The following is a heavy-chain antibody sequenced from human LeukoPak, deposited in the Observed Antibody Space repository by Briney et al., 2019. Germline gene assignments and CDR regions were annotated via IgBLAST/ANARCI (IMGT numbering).Heavy chain of an antibody. CDR2: ISHIGDT. J-gene: IGHJ2*01. D-gene: IGHD2-2*01. CDR1: GGSIGSGDYY. V-gene: IGHV4-30-4*08. Sequence: SETLSLTCTVSGGSIGSGDYYWSWIRQPPGKGLEYIGYISHIGDTYYNPSLKSRVSISADTSKKQFSLNLSSVTAADMAVYYCARSEYDWYFDLWGRGTLVTVSA. CDR3: ARSEYDWYFDL.